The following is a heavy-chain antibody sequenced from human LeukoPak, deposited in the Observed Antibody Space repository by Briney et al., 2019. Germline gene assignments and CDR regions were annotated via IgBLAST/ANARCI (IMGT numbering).Heavy chain of an antibody. CDR1: GFTFSSYW. V-gene: IGHV3-7*04. CDR2: IKQDGSEK. CDR3: ARAPGATKLIFDY. D-gene: IGHD5-12*01. Sequence: GGSLRLSCAASGFTFSSYWMSWVRQAPGKGLEWVANIKQDGSEKYYVDSVKGRFTISRDNAKNSLYLQMNSLRAEDTAVYYCARAPGATKLIFDYWGQGTLVTVSS. J-gene: IGHJ4*02.